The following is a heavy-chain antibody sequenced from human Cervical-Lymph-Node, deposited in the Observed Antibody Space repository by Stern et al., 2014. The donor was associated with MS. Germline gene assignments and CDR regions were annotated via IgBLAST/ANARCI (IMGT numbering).Heavy chain of an antibody. CDR3: ARHDGWLPHY. V-gene: IGHV4-39*01. J-gene: IGHJ4*02. CDR1: GGSISRSTYY. Sequence: QLVESGPGLVKPSETLSLTCSVSGGSISRSTYYWGWIRQSPGKGLEWIGSIYYSGTTYYNPSLKSRVTIDTSTNPFSLRLTSVTAADTAVYYCARHDGWLPHYWSQGTLVTVSS. CDR2: IYYSGTT. D-gene: IGHD5-12*01.